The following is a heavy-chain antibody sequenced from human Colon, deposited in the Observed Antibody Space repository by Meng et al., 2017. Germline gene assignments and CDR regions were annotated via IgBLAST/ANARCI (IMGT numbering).Heavy chain of an antibody. D-gene: IGHD1-26*01. CDR2: VYYTGSA. Sequence: HVQLPASGPRLVRPSETLSLTCTLSGGSVSSPSYYWSWIRQTPGKGLEWIGYVYYTGSANYNPSLKSRVTISVDTSKNHFSLNLTSVTAADTAVYYCARGRGSYSSIDFWGQGTLVTVSS. V-gene: IGHV4-61*03. CDR3: ARGRGSYSSIDF. J-gene: IGHJ4*02. CDR1: GGSVSSPSYY.